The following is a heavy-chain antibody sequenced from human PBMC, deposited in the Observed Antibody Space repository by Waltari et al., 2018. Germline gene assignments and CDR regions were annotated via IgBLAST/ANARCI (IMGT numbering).Heavy chain of an antibody. CDR3: AKSSSGYYRPFDY. D-gene: IGHD3-22*01. CDR2: IWYDGSNK. J-gene: IGHJ4*01. V-gene: IGHV3-30*18. CDR1: GFTFSSYG. Sequence: QVQLVESGGGVVQPGRSLRLSCAASGFTFSSYGMHWVRQAPGKGLEWVAVIWYDGSNKYYADSVKCRFTISRDNSKNTLYLQMNSLRAEDTAMYYCAKSSSGYYRPFDYWGQGTLVTVSS.